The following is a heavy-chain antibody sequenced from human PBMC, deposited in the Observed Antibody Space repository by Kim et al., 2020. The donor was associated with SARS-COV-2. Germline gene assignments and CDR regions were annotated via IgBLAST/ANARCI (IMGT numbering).Heavy chain of an antibody. CDR3: ARDRLPCSSSSCYTAFFDC. V-gene: IGHV1-3*01. J-gene: IGHJ4*02. D-gene: IGHD2-2*02. CDR1: GYTFTNYA. CDR2: INAGYGNT. Sequence: ASVKVSCKASGYTFTNYAIHWVRQAPGQRLEWMGWINAGYGNTKYSQSFQGRVTITRDTSASTAYMELTNLRSEDTAVYYCARDRLPCSSSSCYTAFFDCWGQGTLVSVSS.